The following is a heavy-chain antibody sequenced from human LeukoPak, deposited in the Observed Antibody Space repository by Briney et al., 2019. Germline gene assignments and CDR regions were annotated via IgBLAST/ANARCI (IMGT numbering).Heavy chain of an antibody. Sequence: SQTLSLTCTVSGGSISSGSYYWSWIRQPAGKGLEWIGRIYTSGSTNYNPSLKSRVTISVDTSKNQFSLKLSSVTAADTAVYYCARDGAYYDSSGSFDYWGQGTLVTVSS. D-gene: IGHD3-22*01. V-gene: IGHV4-61*02. CDR2: IYTSGST. CDR3: ARDGAYYDSSGSFDY. CDR1: GGSISSGSYY. J-gene: IGHJ4*02.